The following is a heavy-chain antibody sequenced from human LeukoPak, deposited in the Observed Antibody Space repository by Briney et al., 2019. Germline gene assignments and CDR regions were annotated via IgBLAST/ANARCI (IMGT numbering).Heavy chain of an antibody. J-gene: IGHJ3*02. Sequence: GGSLRLSCAASGFTFDDYAMHWVRQAPGKGLEWVAVISYDGSKEYYADSVQGRFRISRDSSQNTLYLQLNSLRSEDTAVYYCARVRDGSLRGGFDIWGQGTLVTVSS. V-gene: IGHV3-30-3*01. CDR2: ISYDGSKE. CDR1: GFTFDDYA. D-gene: IGHD3-10*01. CDR3: ARVRDGSLRGGFDI.